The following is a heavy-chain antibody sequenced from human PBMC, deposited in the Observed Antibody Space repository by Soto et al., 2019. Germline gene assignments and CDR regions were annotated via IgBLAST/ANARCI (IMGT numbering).Heavy chain of an antibody. CDR1: GFTFSTYG. J-gene: IGHJ4*02. CDR2: KSYDGSNE. Sequence: QVQLVESGGGVVQPGRSLRLSCAASGFTFSTYGMHWVRQAPGKGLEWVAVKSYDGSNEYYADSVKGRFTISRDHSKNTLYLEMNSLRPEDTAVYYCAKERAPWIYYFDHWGQGTLVTVSS. D-gene: IGHD2-2*03. V-gene: IGHV3-30*18. CDR3: AKERAPWIYYFDH.